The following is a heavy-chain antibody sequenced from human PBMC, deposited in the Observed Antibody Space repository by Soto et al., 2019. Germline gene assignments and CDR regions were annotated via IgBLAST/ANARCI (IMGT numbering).Heavy chain of an antibody. CDR1: GGTFSSYT. CDR3: ARDRYYGSGSYYPPFFVY. J-gene: IGHJ4*02. CDR2: IIPILGIA. D-gene: IGHD3-10*01. V-gene: IGHV1-69*02. Sequence: QVQLVQSGAEVKKPGSSVKVSCKASGGTFSSYTISWVRQAPGQGLEWMGRIIPILGIANYAQKFQGRVTMTAXKXTXTXXMELSSLRSEDTAVYYCARDRYYGSGSYYPPFFVYWGQGTLVTVSS.